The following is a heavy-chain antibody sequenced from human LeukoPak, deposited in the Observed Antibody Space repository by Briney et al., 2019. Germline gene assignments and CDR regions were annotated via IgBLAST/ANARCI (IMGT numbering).Heavy chain of an antibody. D-gene: IGHD5-18*01. CDR2: INHSGST. CDR1: GGSISSSSYY. J-gene: IGHJ4*02. CDR3: AIEGGYSYGDAPLHFDY. V-gene: IGHV4-39*07. Sequence: SETLSLTCTVSGGSISSSSYYWGWIRQPPGKGLEWIGEINHSGSTNYNPSLKSRVTISVDTSKSQFSLKLSSVTAADTAVYYCAIEGGYSYGDAPLHFDYWGQGTLVTVSS.